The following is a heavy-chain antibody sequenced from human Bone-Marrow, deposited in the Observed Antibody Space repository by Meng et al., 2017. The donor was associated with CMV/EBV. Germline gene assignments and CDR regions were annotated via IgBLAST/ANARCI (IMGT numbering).Heavy chain of an antibody. Sequence: SETLSLTCAVYGGSLSGYYWSWIRQPPGKGLEWIGEINHSGSTNYNPSLKSRATISVDTSKNQFSLKLSSVTAEDTAVYYCARGRINGKWGQGTLVTVSS. V-gene: IGHV4-34*01. CDR1: GGSLSGYY. CDR2: INHSGST. CDR3: ARGRINGK. J-gene: IGHJ4*02. D-gene: IGHD2/OR15-2a*01.